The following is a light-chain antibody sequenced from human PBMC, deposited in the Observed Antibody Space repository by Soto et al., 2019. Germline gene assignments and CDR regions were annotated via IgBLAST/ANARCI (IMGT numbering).Light chain of an antibody. Sequence: EIVLTQSPVTLSLSPGERATLSCRASQSVSSYLAWYQQKPGQAPRLLIYDTFNRATGIPARFSGSGSGTDFTLIISSLEPEDFVVYYCPHRRNWPWTFGQGTKVDIK. CDR1: QSVSSY. V-gene: IGKV3-11*01. CDR2: DTF. CDR3: PHRRNWPWT. J-gene: IGKJ1*01.